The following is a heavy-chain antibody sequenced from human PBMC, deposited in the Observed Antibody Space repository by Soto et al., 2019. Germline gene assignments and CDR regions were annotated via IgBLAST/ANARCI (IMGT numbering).Heavy chain of an antibody. Sequence: SETLSLTCTVSGGSMSSYYWTWLRQSPGRGLEWIGYISYSGSTYYNPSLKSRVTISADTSKNQFSLGMNSMIAADTAVYYCARADPDASVGYWGQGTLVTVSS. CDR2: ISYSGST. J-gene: IGHJ4*02. D-gene: IGHD2-15*01. CDR1: GGSMSSYY. CDR3: ARADPDASVGY. V-gene: IGHV4-59*01.